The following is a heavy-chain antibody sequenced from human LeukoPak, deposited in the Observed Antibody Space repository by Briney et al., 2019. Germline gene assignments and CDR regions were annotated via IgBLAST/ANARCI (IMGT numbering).Heavy chain of an antibody. V-gene: IGHV3-13*01. CDR3: ARAAYSSTWYSRYFDL. D-gene: IGHD6-13*01. J-gene: IGHJ2*01. CDR2: IGTAGEI. Sequence: GGSLRLSCAASGFTFRSYDMHWVRQGKGKGLEWVSGIGTAGEIYYPGSVKGRFTISRENAKNSLYLQMNSLRAGDTAVYYCARAAYSSTWYSRYFDLWGRGTLVTVSS. CDR1: GFTFRSYD.